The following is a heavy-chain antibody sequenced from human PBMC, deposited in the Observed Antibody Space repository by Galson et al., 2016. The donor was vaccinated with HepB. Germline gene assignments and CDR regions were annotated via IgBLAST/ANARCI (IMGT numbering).Heavy chain of an antibody. CDR1: GFSFSSYW. CDR3: ARGWRTYYRYFEH. D-gene: IGHD1-26*01. J-gene: IGHJ1*01. Sequence: SLRLSCAASGFSFSSYWMTWVRQAPGKGLEWVANINRDGSVTHYVDSVEGRFTISRDNAKNSLFLQMNSLRGEDTAVYYCARGWRTYYRYFEHWGQGALVSVSS. CDR2: INRDGSVT. V-gene: IGHV3-7*01.